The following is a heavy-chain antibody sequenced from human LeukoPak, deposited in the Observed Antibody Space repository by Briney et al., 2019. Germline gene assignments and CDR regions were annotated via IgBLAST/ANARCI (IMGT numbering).Heavy chain of an antibody. J-gene: IGHJ6*02. CDR1: GFTLSSYA. CDR2: ISRSSTYK. Sequence: GGSLRLSCATSGFTLSSYAMNWVRQAPGKGLEWVSSISRSSTYKFYADSVKGRFTVSRDNAKNSLYLQMNSLRAEDTAVYYCAKSIGYDDYEGSHGMDVWGHGTTVTVSS. V-gene: IGHV3-21*01. CDR3: AKSIGYDDYEGSHGMDV. D-gene: IGHD4-17*01.